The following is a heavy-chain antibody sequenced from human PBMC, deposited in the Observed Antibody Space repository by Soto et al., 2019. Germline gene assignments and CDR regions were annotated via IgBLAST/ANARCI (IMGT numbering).Heavy chain of an antibody. CDR1: GGSFSGYY. CDR2: INHSGST. CDR3: ATLPPRIEVTVLPIPT. D-gene: IGHD2-15*01. J-gene: IGHJ5*02. Sequence: PSETLSLTCAVYGGSFSGYYWSWIRQPPGKGLEWIGEINHSGSTNYNPSLKSRVTISVDTSNNQFSLTLNYVTAADTAVYYCATLPPRIEVTVLPIPTWGQGTLVTVSS. V-gene: IGHV4-34*01.